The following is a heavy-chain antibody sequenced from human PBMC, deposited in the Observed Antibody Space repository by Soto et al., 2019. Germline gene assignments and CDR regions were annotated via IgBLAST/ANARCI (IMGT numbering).Heavy chain of an antibody. CDR1: GYTFTSYG. D-gene: IGHD6-13*01. Sequence: QVQLVQSGAEVKKPGASVKVSCKASGYTFTSYGITWVRQAPGQGLEWMGWISAYNGNTNYAEKLQGRVIMTTDTTTSIAYRDLRSLRSNDTAVYYCARDASTIAAQDDYWGQGTLVTVSS. J-gene: IGHJ4*02. CDR3: ARDASTIAAQDDY. CDR2: ISAYNGNT. V-gene: IGHV1-18*01.